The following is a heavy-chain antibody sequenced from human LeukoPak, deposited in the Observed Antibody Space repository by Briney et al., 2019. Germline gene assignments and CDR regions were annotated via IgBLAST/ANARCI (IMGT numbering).Heavy chain of an antibody. D-gene: IGHD3-10*01. CDR1: GFTFSTCA. J-gene: IGHJ1*01. V-gene: IGHV3-23*01. CDR3: AKDRQGYPGTMFQH. Sequence: GGSLRLSCAASGFTFSTCAINWVRQAPGKGLEWVSAISGSGGSTYYADSVKGRFTISRDNSKNTLYLQMNSLRAEDTAVYYCAKDRQGYPGTMFQHWGQGTLVTVSS. CDR2: ISGSGGST.